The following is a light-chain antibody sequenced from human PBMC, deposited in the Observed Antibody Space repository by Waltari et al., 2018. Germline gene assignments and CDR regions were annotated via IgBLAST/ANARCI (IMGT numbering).Light chain of an antibody. CDR2: DVS. CDR3: SSYTSSSTFPYV. V-gene: IGLV2-14*01. CDR1: SSDVGGYNF. Sequence: QSALTQPASVSGSPGQSITISCTGTSSDVGGYNFVSWYQQHPGNAPKLLIYDVSKRPSGVSNRFSGSKSGNTASLTISGLQAEDEADYYCSSYTSSSTFPYVFGTGTKVTVL. J-gene: IGLJ1*01.